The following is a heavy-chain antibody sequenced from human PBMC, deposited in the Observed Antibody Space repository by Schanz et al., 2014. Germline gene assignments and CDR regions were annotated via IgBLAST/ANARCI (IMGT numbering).Heavy chain of an antibody. D-gene: IGHD4-17*01. CDR1: GFTFSSYG. CDR3: ARAGGYGGAFDI. J-gene: IGHJ3*02. Sequence: VQLVESGGGVVQPGGSLRLSCAASGFTFSSYGMHWVRQAPGKGLEWVSYISSSSSTIYYADSVKGRFTISRDNAKNSLYLQMSSLRVEDTAVYFCARAGGYGGAFDIWGQGTVVTVSS. V-gene: IGHV3-48*01. CDR2: ISSSSSTI.